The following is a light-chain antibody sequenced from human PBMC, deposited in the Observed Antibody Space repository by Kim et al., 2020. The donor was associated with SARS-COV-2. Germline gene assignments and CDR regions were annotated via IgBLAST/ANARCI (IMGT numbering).Light chain of an antibody. J-gene: IGLJ2*01. Sequence: SYELTQPPSVSVSPGQTASITCSGDNLGDKYACWYQQKPGQSPLLVIYQDNKRPSGIPERFSGSNSGNTATLTISGTQALDEADYYCQAWDSSTGVFGGG. CDR2: QDN. CDR1: NLGDKY. V-gene: IGLV3-1*01. CDR3: QAWDSSTGV.